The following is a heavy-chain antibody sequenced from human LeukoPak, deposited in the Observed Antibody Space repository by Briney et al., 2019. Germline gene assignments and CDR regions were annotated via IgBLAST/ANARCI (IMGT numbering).Heavy chain of an antibody. V-gene: IGHV3-64D*06. Sequence: GGSLRLSCSASGFTFSTYPMHWVRQAPGKGLEYVSAIGSHGDSTYYADSVKGRFIISRDNSKNTLYLQMNSLRAEDTAVYYCVPRSGGMDVWGQGTTVIVSS. CDR2: IGSHGDST. CDR3: VPRSGGMDV. CDR1: GFTFSTYP. D-gene: IGHD3-16*01. J-gene: IGHJ6*02.